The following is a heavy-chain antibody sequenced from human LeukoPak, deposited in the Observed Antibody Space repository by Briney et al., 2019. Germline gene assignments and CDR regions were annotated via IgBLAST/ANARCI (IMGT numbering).Heavy chain of an antibody. J-gene: IGHJ4*02. CDR1: GYTFTSYG. D-gene: IGHD1-26*01. V-gene: IGHV1-18*01. CDR2: ISANNGNTKYNT. CDR3: ARDRDRSGSQSY. Sequence: ASVKVSCKASGYTFTSYGISWVRQAPGQGLEWMGWISANNGNTKYNTKYAQNLQGRVTMTTDISTSTAYMELRTLRSDDTAVYYCARDRDRSGSQSYWGQGTLVTVTS.